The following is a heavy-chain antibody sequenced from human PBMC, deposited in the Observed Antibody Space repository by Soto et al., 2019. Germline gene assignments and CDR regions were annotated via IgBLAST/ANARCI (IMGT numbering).Heavy chain of an antibody. CDR2: INHSGST. D-gene: IGHD3-9*01. CDR3: ARAPYYDILTGYRPPLYYYGMDV. Sequence: SETLSLTCAVYGGSFSGYYWSWIRQPPGKGLEWIGEINHSGSTNYNPSLKSRVTISVDTSKNQFSLKLSSVTAADTAVYYCARAPYYDILTGYRPPLYYYGMDVWGQGTTVTVSS. J-gene: IGHJ6*02. CDR1: GGSFSGYY. V-gene: IGHV4-34*01.